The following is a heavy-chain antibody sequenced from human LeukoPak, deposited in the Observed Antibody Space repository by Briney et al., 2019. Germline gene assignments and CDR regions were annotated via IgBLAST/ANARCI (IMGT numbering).Heavy chain of an antibody. CDR3: ARDSGRFGTVDY. Sequence: PSQTLSLTCTVSGGSISSGGYYWSWIRQHPGKGLEWIGYIYHSGSAYYNPSHQSRATISVDTSKNQFSLKVSSVTAADTAVYYCARDSGRFGTVDYWGQGTLVTVSS. J-gene: IGHJ4*02. CDR1: GGSISSGGYY. V-gene: IGHV4-31*03. D-gene: IGHD3-10*01. CDR2: IYHSGSA.